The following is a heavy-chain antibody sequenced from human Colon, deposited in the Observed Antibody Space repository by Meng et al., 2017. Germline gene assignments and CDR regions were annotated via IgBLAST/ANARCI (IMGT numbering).Heavy chain of an antibody. CDR2: LSGDGRTV. CDR3: ARDGGHRADS. D-gene: IGHD2-15*01. CDR1: GFPIRDYF. Sequence: QGALVESGGGLVKPGGSLRLSCAASGFPIRDYFMSWFRQAPGKGLEWIAYLSGDGRTVAYAGTVRGRFTISRDNAENSLFLQMNSLRAEDTAVYYCARDGGHRADSWGQGTLVTVSS. V-gene: IGHV3-11*04. J-gene: IGHJ4*02.